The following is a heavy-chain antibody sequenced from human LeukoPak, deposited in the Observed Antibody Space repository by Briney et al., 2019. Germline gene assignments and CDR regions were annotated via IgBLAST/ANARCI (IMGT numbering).Heavy chain of an antibody. V-gene: IGHV3-21*01. CDR1: GFTFSSYS. CDR2: ISSSSSYI. CDR3: AREGIAAPFFDY. Sequence: GGSLRVSCAASGFTFSSYSMNWVRQAPGKGLEWVSSISSSSSYIYYADSVKGRFTISRDNAKNSLYLQMNSLRAEDTAVYYCAREGIAAPFFDYWGQGTLVTVSS. J-gene: IGHJ4*02. D-gene: IGHD6-6*01.